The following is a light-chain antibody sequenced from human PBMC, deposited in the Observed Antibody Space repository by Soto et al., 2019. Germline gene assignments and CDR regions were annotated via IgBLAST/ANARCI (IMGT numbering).Light chain of an antibody. J-gene: IGKJ1*01. Sequence: DIQMTQSPSSLSASVGDRVTITCRASQSISSYLNWYQQKPGKAPKLLIYAASSLQSGVPSRFSGSGSGKDFTLTISSLQPEDFATYYCQQSYSTHWTFGQGTKVEIK. CDR1: QSISSY. CDR2: AAS. CDR3: QQSYSTHWT. V-gene: IGKV1-39*01.